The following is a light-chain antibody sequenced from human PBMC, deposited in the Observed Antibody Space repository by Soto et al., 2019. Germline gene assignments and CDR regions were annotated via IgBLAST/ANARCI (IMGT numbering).Light chain of an antibody. V-gene: IGKV3-20*01. CDR1: QSVNSTY. CDR2: GTS. CDR3: QQYDESFWT. J-gene: IGKJ1*01. Sequence: IVLTQSPGTLSLSPGERATLSCRASQSVNSTYLAWYQQTPGQSPRVLMYGTSNRATGIPDRFSGSGSGTDFTLTISRLEPEDFAVYDCQQYDESFWTFGQGNTVEIK.